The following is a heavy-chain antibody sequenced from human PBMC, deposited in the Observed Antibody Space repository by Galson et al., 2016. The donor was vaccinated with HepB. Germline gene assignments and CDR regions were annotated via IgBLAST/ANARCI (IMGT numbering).Heavy chain of an antibody. CDR1: GGSISSSSSFY. V-gene: IGHV4-39*01. CDR2: FFYGGNT. J-gene: IGHJ5*02. D-gene: IGHD2-8*02. CDR3: VRSPYCTGGVCYTEAHWFDP. Sequence: SETLSLTCTVSGGSISSSSSFYWGWIRQPPGKGLEWIGSFFYGGNTYYNPSLKSRVTISVDTSKKQFSLKLSSVTAADTAVYYCVRSPYCTGGVCYTEAHWFDPGAREPWSSSPQ.